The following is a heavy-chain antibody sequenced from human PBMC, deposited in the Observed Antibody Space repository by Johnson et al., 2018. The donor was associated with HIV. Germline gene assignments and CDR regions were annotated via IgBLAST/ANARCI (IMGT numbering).Heavy chain of an antibody. Sequence: QVQLVESGGGLVQPGGSLRLSCAASGFTFSRHAMHWVRQAPGKGPEWVACISYDGSNKYYADSVKGRFNISRDNSKNTLYLQMNSLRAEDTAVYYCARERNMIVVDDDAFDIWGQGTMVTVSS. J-gene: IGHJ3*02. CDR3: ARERNMIVVDDDAFDI. CDR1: GFTFSRHA. D-gene: IGHD3-22*01. CDR2: ISYDGSNK. V-gene: IGHV3-30*04.